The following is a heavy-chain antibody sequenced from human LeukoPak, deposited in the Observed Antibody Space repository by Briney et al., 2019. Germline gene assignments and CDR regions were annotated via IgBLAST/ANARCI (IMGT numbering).Heavy chain of an antibody. V-gene: IGHV1-2*02. CDR2: INPNSGGS. CDR3: ARRNPRYYYGSGSYYEDWFDP. Sequence: ASVKVSCKASGYIFTDYYMHWVRQAPGQGLEWMGWINPNSGGSNYAQKFQGRVTMTRDTSINTAYMELSRLRSDDTAVYYWARRNPRYYYGSGSYYEDWFDPWGQGTLVTVSS. CDR1: GYIFTDYY. J-gene: IGHJ5*02. D-gene: IGHD3-10*01.